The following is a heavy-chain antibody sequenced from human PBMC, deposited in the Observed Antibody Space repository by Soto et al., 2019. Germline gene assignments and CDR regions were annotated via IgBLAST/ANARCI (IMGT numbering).Heavy chain of an antibody. Sequence: QVQLVESGGGVVQPGRSLRLSCAASGFTFNTYAMHWVRQAPGKGLEWVAAISYDGTNQYYADSVKGRFTISRDNSKNTLYLQMNSLRAEDTAVYYCAREETVAGYHFDCWGQGTLVTVSS. D-gene: IGHD6-19*01. CDR2: ISYDGTNQ. CDR3: AREETVAGYHFDC. J-gene: IGHJ4*02. CDR1: GFTFNTYA. V-gene: IGHV3-30-3*01.